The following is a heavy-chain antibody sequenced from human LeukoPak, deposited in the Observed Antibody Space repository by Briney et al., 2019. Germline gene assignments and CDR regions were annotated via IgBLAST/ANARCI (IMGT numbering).Heavy chain of an antibody. Sequence: PGGSLRLSRAASGFTFSSYTMNWVRQAPGKGLEWLSSISSSSSDKYFADSVKGRFTISRDNAKKSLYLQMNSLRVEDTAVYYCARVGPSYGYVDYWGQGTLVTVSS. CDR1: GFTFSSYT. CDR3: ARVGPSYGYVDY. CDR2: ISSSSSDK. V-gene: IGHV3-21*01. J-gene: IGHJ4*02. D-gene: IGHD5-18*01.